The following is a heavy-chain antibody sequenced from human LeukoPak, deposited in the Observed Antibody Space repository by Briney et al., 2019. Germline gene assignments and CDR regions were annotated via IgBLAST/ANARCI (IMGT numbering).Heavy chain of an antibody. CDR2: IYPRDGST. CDR3: ARDQEGFDY. V-gene: IGHV1-46*01. Sequence: ASVKVSCKASGYTFTSNCIHWVRQAPGQGLEWMGMIYPRDGSTSYAQKFQGRVTVTRDTSTSTVHMELSGLRSEDTAVYYCARDQEGFDYWGQGTLVTVSS. CDR1: GYTFTSNC. J-gene: IGHJ4*02.